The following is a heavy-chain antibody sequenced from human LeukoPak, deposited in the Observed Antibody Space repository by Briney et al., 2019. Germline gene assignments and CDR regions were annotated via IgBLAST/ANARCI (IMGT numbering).Heavy chain of an antibody. CDR2: INHSGST. V-gene: IGHV4-34*01. Sequence: PSETLSLTCVVYGGSLSGYYWSWIRQPPGKGLEWIGEINHSGSTNYNPSLKNRVTISVDTSKNQFSLKLSSVTAADTAVYYCARVAITNSFDYWGQGTLVTVSS. D-gene: IGHD3-3*01. CDR3: ARVAITNSFDY. J-gene: IGHJ4*02. CDR1: GGSLSGYY.